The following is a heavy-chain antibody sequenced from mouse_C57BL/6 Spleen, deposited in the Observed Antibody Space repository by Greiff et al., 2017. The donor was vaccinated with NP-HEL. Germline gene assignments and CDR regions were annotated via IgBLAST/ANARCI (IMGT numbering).Heavy chain of an antibody. J-gene: IGHJ3*01. CDR2: INPYNGGT. D-gene: IGHD3-2*02. V-gene: IGHV1-19*01. Sequence: EVQLQQSGPVLVKPGASVKMSCKASGYTFTDYYMNWVKQSHGKSLEWIGVINPYNGGTSYNQKFKGKATLTVYKSSSTAYMELNSLTSEDSAVYYCASGSSGWAYWGQGTLVTVSA. CDR1: GYTFTDYY. CDR3: ASGSSGWAY.